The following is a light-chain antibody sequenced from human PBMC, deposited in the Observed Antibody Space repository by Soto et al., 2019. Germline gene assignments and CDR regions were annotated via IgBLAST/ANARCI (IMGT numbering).Light chain of an antibody. Sequence: EIVLTQSPATLSSSLGERATLSCRASQSVSTFVAWYQQKPGQAPRLLIFDASNWATGIPARFNGSGSGTDFTLTISRLEPEDFAIYYCQHRSSWPRTFGQGTKLEIQ. CDR2: DAS. CDR3: QHRSSWPRT. J-gene: IGKJ2*01. V-gene: IGKV3-11*01. CDR1: QSVSTF.